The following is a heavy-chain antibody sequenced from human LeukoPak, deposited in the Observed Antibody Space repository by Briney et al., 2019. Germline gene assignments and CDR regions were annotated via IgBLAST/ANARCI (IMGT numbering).Heavy chain of an antibody. V-gene: IGHV4-59*01. CDR2: IYYSGST. CDR1: GGSISSYY. Sequence: SETLSLTCTVSGGSISSYYWSWIRQPPGKGLEWIGYIYYSGSTNYNPSLKSRVTISVDTSKNQFSLKLSSVTAADTAVYYCARVDYGGNLHYWGQGTLVTVSS. J-gene: IGHJ4*02. D-gene: IGHD4-23*01. CDR3: ARVDYGGNLHY.